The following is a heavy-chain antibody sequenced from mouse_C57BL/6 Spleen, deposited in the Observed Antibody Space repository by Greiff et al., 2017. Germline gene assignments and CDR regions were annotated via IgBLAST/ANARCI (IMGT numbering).Heavy chain of an antibody. CDR3: APGEYGSYFDY. CDR2: INPSNGGT. J-gene: IGHJ2*01. Sequence: VKLMESGTELVKPGASVKLSCKASGYTFTSYWMHWVKQRPGQGLEWIGNINPSNGGTNYNEKFKSKATLTVDKSSSTAYMQLSSLTSEDSAVYYCAPGEYGSYFDYWGQGTTLTVSS. CDR1: GYTFTSYW. D-gene: IGHD1-1*01. V-gene: IGHV1-53*01.